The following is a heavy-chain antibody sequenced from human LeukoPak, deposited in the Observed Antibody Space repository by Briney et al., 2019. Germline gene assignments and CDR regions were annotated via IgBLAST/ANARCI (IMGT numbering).Heavy chain of an antibody. D-gene: IGHD6-6*01. Sequence: PSETLSLTCTVSGGSISSYYWSWIRQPPGKGLEWIGYIYYSGSTNYNPSLKSRVTISVDTSKNQFSLKLSSVTAADTAVYYCARALVGSSSGYFYYYMDVWGKGTTVTVSS. CDR2: IYYSGST. V-gene: IGHV4-59*01. CDR1: GGSISSYY. CDR3: ARALVGSSSGYFYYYMDV. J-gene: IGHJ6*03.